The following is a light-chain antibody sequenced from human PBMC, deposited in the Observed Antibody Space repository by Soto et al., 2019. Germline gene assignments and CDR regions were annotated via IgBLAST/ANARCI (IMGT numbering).Light chain of an antibody. V-gene: IGLV1-40*01. J-gene: IGLJ2*01. CDR2: GNS. CDR1: TSNIGAGYD. Sequence: QLVLTQPPSVSGAPGQRVTISCTGSTSNIGAGYDVHWYQQLPGTAPKLLTYGNSNRPSGVPDRFSGSKSGTSASLAITGLQAEDEADYYFQSYDRSLSGPVVFGGGTKLTVL. CDR3: QSYDRSLSGPVV.